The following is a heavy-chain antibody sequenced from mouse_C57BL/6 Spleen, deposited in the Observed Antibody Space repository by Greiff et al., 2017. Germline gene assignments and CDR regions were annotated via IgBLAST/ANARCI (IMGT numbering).Heavy chain of an antibody. V-gene: IGHV2-5*01. CDR1: GFSLTSYG. J-gene: IGHJ4*01. Sequence: VQLQESGPGLVQPSQSLSITCTVSGFSLTSYGVHWVRQSPGKGLEWLGVICRGGSTDYNAAFMYRVSITEDNSKSQVFLQMSSLQADDTAINYCAKSGDYCAMDYWGQGTSVTVSS. CDR2: ICRGGST. CDR3: AKSGDYCAMDY.